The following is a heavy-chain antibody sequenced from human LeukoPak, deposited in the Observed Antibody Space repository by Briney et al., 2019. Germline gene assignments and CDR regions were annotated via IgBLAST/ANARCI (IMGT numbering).Heavy chain of an antibody. CDR2: IYSTGST. V-gene: IGHV4-59*08. J-gene: IGHJ4*02. D-gene: IGHD1-26*01. CDR1: GGSISRYY. CDR3: ARHESAVGALFY. Sequence: SETLSLTCTVSGGSISRYYWSWIRQPPGKGLEWIGYIYSTGSTNSNPSLKSRVTISVDPSKNHFSLKLTSMTAADTAVYYGARHESAVGALFYWGQGTLVTVSS.